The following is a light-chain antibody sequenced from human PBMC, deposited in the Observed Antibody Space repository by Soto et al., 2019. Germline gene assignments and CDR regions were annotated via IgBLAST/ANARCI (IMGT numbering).Light chain of an antibody. CDR1: SSDTGAYNY. CDR2: DVT. CDR3: SSYTSSSTFFYV. Sequence: QSALTQPASVSGSPGQSITISCTGTSSDTGAYNYVSWYQQHPGTAPKLMIYDVTNRPSGVSNRFSGSKSGYTASLTISGLQTEDEADYYCSSYTSSSTFFYVFGTGTKLTVL. J-gene: IGLJ1*01. V-gene: IGLV2-14*03.